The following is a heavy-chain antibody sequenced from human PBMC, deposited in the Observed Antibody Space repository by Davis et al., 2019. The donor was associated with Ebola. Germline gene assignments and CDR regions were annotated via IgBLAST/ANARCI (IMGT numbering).Heavy chain of an antibody. Sequence: GGSLRLSCAASGFTFSSYSMNWVRQAPGKGLEWVSSISSSGSYIYYADSVKGRFTISRDNAKNSLYLQMNSLRAEDTAVYYCARDGVQLGILAYWGQGTLVTVSS. CDR1: GFTFSSYS. D-gene: IGHD1-1*01. V-gene: IGHV3-21*01. J-gene: IGHJ4*02. CDR3: ARDGVQLGILAY. CDR2: ISSSGSYI.